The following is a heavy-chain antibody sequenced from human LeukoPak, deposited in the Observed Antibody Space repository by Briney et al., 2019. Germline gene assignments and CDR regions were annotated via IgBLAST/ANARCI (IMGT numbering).Heavy chain of an antibody. D-gene: IGHD3-22*01. CDR1: GYTFTSYG. CDR2: ISAYNGNT. V-gene: IGHV1-18*01. Sequence: EASVKVSCKASGYTFTSYGISWVRQAPGQGLEWMGWISAYNGNTNYAQKLQGRVTMTTDTSTSTAYMELRSLRSDDTAVYYCAGNDNYYDSSGYYPDYYGMDVWGQGTTVTVSS. CDR3: AGNDNYYDSSGYYPDYYGMDV. J-gene: IGHJ6*02.